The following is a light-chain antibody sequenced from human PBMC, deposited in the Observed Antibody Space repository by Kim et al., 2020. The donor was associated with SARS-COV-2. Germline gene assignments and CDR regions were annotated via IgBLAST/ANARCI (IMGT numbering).Light chain of an antibody. CDR2: GRN. V-gene: IGLV3-19*01. CDR1: SLRSYY. CDR3: QSRDSGGNVV. Sequence: SSELTQDPAVSVALGQTVRITCQGDSLRSYYATWYQQKPRQAPLLVIFGRNNRPSGIPDRFSGSTSGNTASLTISGAQAEDEVDFYCQSRDSGGNVVFGGGTKLTVL. J-gene: IGLJ2*01.